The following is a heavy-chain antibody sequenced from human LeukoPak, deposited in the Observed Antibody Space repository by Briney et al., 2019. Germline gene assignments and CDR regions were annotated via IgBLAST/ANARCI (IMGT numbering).Heavy chain of an antibody. CDR3: ARGEQIDYVWGTYRYTGSTFDY. Sequence: SETLSLTCAVYGGSFSGYYWSWIRQPPGKGLEWIGEINHSGSTNYNPSLKSRVTISVDTSKNQFPLKLSSVTAADTAVYYCARGEQIDYVWGTYRYTGSTFDYWGQGTLVTVSS. V-gene: IGHV4-34*01. CDR2: INHSGST. J-gene: IGHJ4*02. D-gene: IGHD3-16*02. CDR1: GGSFSGYY.